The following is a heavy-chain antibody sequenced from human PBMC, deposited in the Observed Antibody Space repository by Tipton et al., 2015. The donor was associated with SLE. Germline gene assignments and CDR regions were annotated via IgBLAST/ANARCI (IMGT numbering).Heavy chain of an antibody. CDR1: GYSFNNYW. J-gene: IGHJ4*02. Sequence: QLVQSGAEVKMPGASVKISCKATGYSFNNYWMHWVRQAPGQGLEWMGVLNPDGGRTTYALNLKGRVAMTRDTSTSTVFMELSGLRPEDTAVYYCARRGYYTNYMFDYWGQGTLVTVSS. D-gene: IGHD2-15*01. CDR3: ARRGYYTNYMFDY. V-gene: IGHV1-46*02. CDR2: LNPDGGRT.